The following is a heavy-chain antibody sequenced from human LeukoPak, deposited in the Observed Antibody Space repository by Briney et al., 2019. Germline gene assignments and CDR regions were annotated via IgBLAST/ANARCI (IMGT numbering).Heavy chain of an antibody. D-gene: IGHD1-26*01. Sequence: PGGSLRLSCAASGFTVSSNNTSWVRQAPGKGLEWVSVIYSSGSTYYADSVKGRFTISRDNSKNTPYLQMNSLRSEDTAVYYCAKSNGWEPAYYFDYWGQGTLVTVSS. V-gene: IGHV3-66*03. CDR1: GFTVSSNN. CDR3: AKSNGWEPAYYFDY. CDR2: IYSSGST. J-gene: IGHJ4*02.